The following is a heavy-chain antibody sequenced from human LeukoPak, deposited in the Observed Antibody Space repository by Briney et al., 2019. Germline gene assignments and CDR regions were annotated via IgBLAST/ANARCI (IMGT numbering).Heavy chain of an antibody. CDR3: SRESGPFCPFGY. V-gene: IGHV4/OR15-8*02. CDR2: IPLAGQT. J-gene: IGHJ4*02. Sequence: KPSETLSLTCGVSGGSISGTNWWSWVRQPPGQGLEWIGEIPLAGQTNYNPSLNGRVTMSLVKSSNQLSLRLTSVTAADTATYFCSRESGPFCPFGYWGQGTLVIVSS. D-gene: IGHD1-26*01. CDR1: GGSISGTNW.